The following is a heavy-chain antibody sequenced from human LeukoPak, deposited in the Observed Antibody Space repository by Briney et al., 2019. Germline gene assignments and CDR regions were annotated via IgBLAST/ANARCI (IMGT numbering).Heavy chain of an antibody. CDR2: VSSSSSYI. CDR3: ARDSGFDYYGSGSYYIFDP. V-gene: IGHV3-21*01. J-gene: IGHJ5*02. CDR1: GFTFSSYS. Sequence: GGFLRLSCAASGFTFSSYSMNWVRQAPGKGLEWVSSVSSSSSYIYYADSVKGRFTISRDNAKNSLYLQMNSLRAEDTAVYYCARDSGFDYYGSGSYYIFDPWGQGTLVTVSS. D-gene: IGHD3-10*01.